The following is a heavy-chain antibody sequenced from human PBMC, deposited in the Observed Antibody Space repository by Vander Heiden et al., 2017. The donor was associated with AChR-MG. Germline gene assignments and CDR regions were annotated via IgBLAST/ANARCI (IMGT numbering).Heavy chain of an antibody. CDR1: GFSLSNARMG. CDR2: IFSNDEK. D-gene: IGHD2-15*01. CDR3: ARTKVSFSRDIVAPGWFDP. J-gene: IGHJ5*02. Sequence: QVTLKESGPVLVKPTETLTLTCTVSGFSLSNARMGVSWIRQPPGKALEWLAHIFSNDEKSYSTSLKSRLTISKDTSKSQVVLTMTNMDPVDTATYYCARTKVSFSRDIVAPGWFDPWGQGTLVTVSS. V-gene: IGHV2-26*01.